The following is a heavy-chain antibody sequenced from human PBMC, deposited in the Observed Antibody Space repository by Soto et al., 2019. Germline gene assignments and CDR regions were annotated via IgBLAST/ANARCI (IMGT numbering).Heavy chain of an antibody. J-gene: IGHJ4*02. CDR3: ARDVDADFRTEFDY. V-gene: IGHV3-23*01. D-gene: IGHD4-17*01. Sequence: GGSLRLSCAASEFTFSNYAMSWVRQAPGKGLEWVSAISYGGGTTYYADSVKGRFTISRDNSKNTLYLQMNSLRAEDTAVYYCARDVDADFRTEFDYRGRRTPVTVSS. CDR2: ISYGGGTT. CDR1: EFTFSNYA.